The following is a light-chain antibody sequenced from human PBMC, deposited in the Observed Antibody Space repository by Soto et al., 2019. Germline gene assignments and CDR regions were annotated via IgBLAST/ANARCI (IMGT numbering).Light chain of an antibody. CDR2: DAS. CDR1: EKVSSY. J-gene: IGKJ3*01. V-gene: IGKV1-5*01. CDR3: QQYNTYPFT. Sequence: DVQMTQSPSTLSASAGDRVTITCRASEKVSSYLAWFQQKPGNAPKLLISDASDLESGVPSRFSGSGAGTDFTLTISSLQPEDFATYYCQQYNTYPFTFGPGTKIDVK.